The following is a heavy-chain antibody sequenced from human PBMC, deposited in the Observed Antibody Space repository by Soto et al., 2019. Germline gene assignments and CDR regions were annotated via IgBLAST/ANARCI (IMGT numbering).Heavy chain of an antibody. J-gene: IGHJ4*02. CDR3: ARSLGYDYVWGSYRYRYFDY. D-gene: IGHD3-16*02. CDR1: GFSLSNARMG. V-gene: IGHV2-26*01. Sequence: GSGPTLVNPTETLTLTCTVSGFSLSNARMGVSWIRQPPGKALEWLAHIFSNDEKSYSTSLKSRLTISKDTSKSQVVLTMTNMDPVDTATYYCARSLGYDYVWGSYRYRYFDYWGQGTLVTVSS. CDR2: IFSNDEK.